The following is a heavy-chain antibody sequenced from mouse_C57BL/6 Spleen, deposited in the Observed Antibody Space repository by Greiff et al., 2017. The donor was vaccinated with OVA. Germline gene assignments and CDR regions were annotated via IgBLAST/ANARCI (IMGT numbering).Heavy chain of an antibody. CDR1: GYAFSSYW. Sequence: VQLQQSGAELVKPGASVKISCKASGYAFSSYWMNWVKQRPGKGLEWIGQIYPGDGDTNYNGKFKGKATLTADKSSSTAYMQLSSLTSEDSAVYFCARGGATDWYFDVWGTGTTVTVSS. CDR2: IYPGDGDT. CDR3: ARGGATDWYFDV. J-gene: IGHJ1*03. V-gene: IGHV1-80*01. D-gene: IGHD4-1*02.